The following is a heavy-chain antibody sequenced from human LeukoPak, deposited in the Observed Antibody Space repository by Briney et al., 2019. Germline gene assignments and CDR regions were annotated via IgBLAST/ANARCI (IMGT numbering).Heavy chain of an antibody. Sequence: SETLSLTCTVSGGSISSYFWAWIRQHPGKGLEWIGYIYYSGSTYYNPSLKSRVTISVDTSKNQFSLKLSSVTAADTAVYYCARDGYGYSGFDYWGQGTLVTVSS. J-gene: IGHJ4*02. CDR1: GGSISSYF. D-gene: IGHD5-24*01. CDR2: IYYSGST. CDR3: ARDGYGYSGFDY. V-gene: IGHV4-59*06.